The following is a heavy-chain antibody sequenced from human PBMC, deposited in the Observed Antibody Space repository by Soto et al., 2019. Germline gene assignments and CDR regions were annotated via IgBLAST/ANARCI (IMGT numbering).Heavy chain of an antibody. CDR1: GGSISSGDYY. CDR2: IYYSGST. V-gene: IGHV4-30-4*01. CDR3: ARGAVPTNLSGFDP. Sequence: SETLSLTXTVSGGSISSGDYYWSWIRQPPGKGLEWIGYIYYSGSTYYNPSLKSRVTISVDTSKNQFSLKLSSVTAADTAVYYCARGAVPTNLSGFDPWGQGTLVTVSS. D-gene: IGHD4-17*01. J-gene: IGHJ5*02.